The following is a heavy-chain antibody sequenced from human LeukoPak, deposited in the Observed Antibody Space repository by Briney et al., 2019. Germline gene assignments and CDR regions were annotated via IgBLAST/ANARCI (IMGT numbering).Heavy chain of an antibody. CDR3: ARGGSGYDYEFDY. CDR1: GGSISSGDYY. V-gene: IGHV4-30-4*01. D-gene: IGHD5-12*01. Sequence: PSQTLSLTCTVSGGSISSGDYYWSWIRQPPGKGLEWNGYIYYSGSTYYNPSLKSRATISVDTSKNQFSLKPSSVTAADTTVYYCARGGSGYDYEFDYWGQGTLVTVSS. J-gene: IGHJ4*02. CDR2: IYYSGST.